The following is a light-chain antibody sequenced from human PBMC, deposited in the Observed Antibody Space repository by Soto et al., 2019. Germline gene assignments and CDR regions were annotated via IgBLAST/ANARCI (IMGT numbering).Light chain of an antibody. CDR3: QQSYSTPRT. CDR2: AAS. Sequence: DIKMTQSPSSLSASVGARVTITCRASQSISSYLNWYQQKPGKAPKLLIYAASSLQSGVPSRFSGSGSGTDFTLTISSLQPEDFATYYCQQSYSTPRTFGQGTKV. V-gene: IGKV1-39*01. J-gene: IGKJ1*01. CDR1: QSISSY.